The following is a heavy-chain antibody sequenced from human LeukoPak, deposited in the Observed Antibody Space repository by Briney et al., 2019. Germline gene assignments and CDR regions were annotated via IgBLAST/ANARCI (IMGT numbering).Heavy chain of an antibody. D-gene: IGHD1-26*01. J-gene: IGHJ4*02. CDR2: ISSSGKA. Sequence: SETLSLTCAVSGGSITTTDFDWAWIRQPPGQGFEWIATISSSGKAYYYPSLMIRVTISVDTSKNQFSLDVTSVTAADTGLFYCARFKGGTGFDYWGRGILVIVS. V-gene: IGHV4-39*01. CDR1: GGSITTTDFD. CDR3: ARFKGGTGFDY.